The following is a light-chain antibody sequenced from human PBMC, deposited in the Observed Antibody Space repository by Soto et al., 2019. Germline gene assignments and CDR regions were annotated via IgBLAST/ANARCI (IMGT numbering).Light chain of an antibody. CDR3: SSPAGGYNPYV. Sequence: QSALTQPPSASGSPGQSVTISCTGTSSDVGSYNFVSWYQQYPGKAPKLIIYEVSKRPSGVPDRFSGSKSGNTASLTVSGLQAEDEADYHCSSPAGGYNPYVFGTGTKLTVL. CDR2: EVS. CDR1: SSDVGSYNF. V-gene: IGLV2-8*01. J-gene: IGLJ1*01.